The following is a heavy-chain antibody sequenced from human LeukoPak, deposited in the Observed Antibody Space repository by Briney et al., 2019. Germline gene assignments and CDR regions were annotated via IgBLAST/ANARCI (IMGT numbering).Heavy chain of an antibody. CDR2: IYSGGST. V-gene: IGHV3-66*01. D-gene: IGHD3-22*01. J-gene: IGHJ4*02. Sequence: GGSLRLSCAASGFTVSSNYMSWVRQAPGKGLEWVSAIYSGGSTYYADSVKGRFTISRDNSKNTLYLQMNSLRAEDTAVYYCARDYYDSSGYTHWGQGTLVTVSS. CDR3: ARDYYDSSGYTH. CDR1: GFTVSSNY.